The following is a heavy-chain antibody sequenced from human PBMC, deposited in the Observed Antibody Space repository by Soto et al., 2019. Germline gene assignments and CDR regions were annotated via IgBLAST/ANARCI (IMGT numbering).Heavy chain of an antibody. CDR2: ISGSGGST. CDR3: AKSERNIVGAFDY. CDR1: GFTFSSYA. Sequence: GGSLRLSCAASGFTFSSYAMSWVRQAPGKGLEWVSAISGSGGSTYYADSVKGRFTISRDNSKNTLYLQMNSLRAEDTAVYYGAKSERNIVGAFDYWGQGTLVTVSS. V-gene: IGHV3-23*01. J-gene: IGHJ4*02. D-gene: IGHD1-26*01.